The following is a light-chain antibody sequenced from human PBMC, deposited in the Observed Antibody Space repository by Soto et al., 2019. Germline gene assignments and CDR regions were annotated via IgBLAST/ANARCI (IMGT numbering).Light chain of an antibody. CDR3: HQSYSTLWT. V-gene: IGKV1-39*01. CDR2: AAS. Sequence: DIQMTQSPSSLSASVGDRVTITCRASQSISSYLNWYQQKPGKAPKLLIYAASSLQSGVPSRFSGSGSGTDFTLTISSLRPEDFATYYCHQSYSTLWTFGQGTKVEIK. J-gene: IGKJ1*01. CDR1: QSISSY.